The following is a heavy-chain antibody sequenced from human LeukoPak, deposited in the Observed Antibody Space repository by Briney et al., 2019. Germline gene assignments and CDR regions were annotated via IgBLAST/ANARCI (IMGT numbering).Heavy chain of an antibody. D-gene: IGHD2-15*01. Sequence: SETLSLTCAVYGGSFSGHYWSWIRQPPGKGLEWIGEINHSGSTNYNPSLKSRVTISVDTSKNQFSLKLSSVTAADTAVYYCARGTILLVVVAATGWFDPWGQGTLVTVSS. CDR1: GGSFSGHY. J-gene: IGHJ5*02. V-gene: IGHV4-34*01. CDR2: INHSGST. CDR3: ARGTILLVVVAATGWFDP.